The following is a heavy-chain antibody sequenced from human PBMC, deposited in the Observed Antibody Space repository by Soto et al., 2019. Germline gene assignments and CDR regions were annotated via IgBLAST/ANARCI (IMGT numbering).Heavy chain of an antibody. CDR3: ARRYGSAFDI. CDR1: SGSIDNVYW. J-gene: IGHJ3*02. Sequence: XXTLSLPFAVSSGSIDNVYWWSWARQSPGKGLEWIGETSHDGVTNYNPSLEGRVTISIDKSKNQFYLDLNSVTAADTAVYYCARRYGSAFDIWGQGTMVTVSS. CDR2: TSHDGVT. V-gene: IGHV4-4*02. D-gene: IGHD3-10*01.